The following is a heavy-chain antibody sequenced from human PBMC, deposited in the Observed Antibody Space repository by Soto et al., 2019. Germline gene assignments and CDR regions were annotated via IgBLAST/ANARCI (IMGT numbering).Heavy chain of an antibody. CDR3: ARGATIVLVPAAIVYYYYGMDV. Sequence: ASVKVSCKASGYTFTSYAMHWVRQAPGQGLEWMGWINPNSGGKNYAQKFQGWVTMTRDTSISTAYMELSRLRSDDTAVYYCARGATIVLVPAAIVYYYYGMDVWGQGTTVTVSS. V-gene: IGHV1-2*04. J-gene: IGHJ6*02. CDR1: GYTFTSYA. D-gene: IGHD2-2*02. CDR2: INPNSGGK.